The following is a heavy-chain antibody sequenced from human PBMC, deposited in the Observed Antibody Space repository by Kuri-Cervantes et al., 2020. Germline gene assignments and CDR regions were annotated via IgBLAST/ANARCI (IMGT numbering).Heavy chain of an antibody. CDR3: ARDGIRPYTLDP. CDR1: VDSVSSNSAA. D-gene: IGHD5-18*01. CDR2: TYYRSKWYN. Sequence: SQTLSLTCAISVDSVSSNSAAWNWIGQSPSRGLEWRGRTYYRSKWYNDYAVSVKSRITIKPDTSKNQFYLQLNSVTPEDTAVYYCARDGIRPYTLDPWGQGTLVTVSS. V-gene: IGHV6-1*01. J-gene: IGHJ5*02.